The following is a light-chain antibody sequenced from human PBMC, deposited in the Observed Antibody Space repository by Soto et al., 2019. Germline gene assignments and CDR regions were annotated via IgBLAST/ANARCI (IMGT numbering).Light chain of an antibody. CDR3: CSYACSRSFGVV. J-gene: IGLJ2*01. CDR1: SSDVGSYNL. Sequence: QSALTQPASVSGSPGQSISISCTGTSSDVGSYNLVSWYQQHPGKAPKLMIYEGSKRPSGVSNRFSASKSVNTASLTISGLQAEDEADYYCCSYACSRSFGVVFGGGTKLTVL. V-gene: IGLV2-23*03. CDR2: EGS.